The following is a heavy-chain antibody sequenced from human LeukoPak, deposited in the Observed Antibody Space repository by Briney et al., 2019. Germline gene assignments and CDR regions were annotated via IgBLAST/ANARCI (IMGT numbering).Heavy chain of an antibody. V-gene: IGHV3-23*01. CDR3: AKDKNYGFDY. D-gene: IGHD3-10*01. CDR2: ISAGGGST. Sequence: PGGSLRLSCAASGFTFSSYAMSWVRQAPGKGLEWVSAISAGGGSTYYADFVKGGFTISRDNSKNMLYLQMNSLRAEDAAVYYCAKDKNYGFDYWGQGTLVTVSS. J-gene: IGHJ4*02. CDR1: GFTFSSYA.